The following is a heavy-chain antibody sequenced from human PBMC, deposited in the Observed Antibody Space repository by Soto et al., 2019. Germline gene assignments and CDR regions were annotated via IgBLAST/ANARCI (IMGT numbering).Heavy chain of an antibody. D-gene: IGHD3-22*01. Sequence: TSETLSLTCAVSDYSISSDHYWGWIRQPPGKGLEWIGSIHQSGSSYNTPSLKGRLTISVDTSRNHFTLKLSSVTAADTAVYFCATVVHDSSGSYFDFWGQGTLVTSPQ. CDR3: ATVVHDSSGSYFDF. CDR1: DYSISSDHY. J-gene: IGHJ4*02. V-gene: IGHV4-38-2*01. CDR2: IHQSGSS.